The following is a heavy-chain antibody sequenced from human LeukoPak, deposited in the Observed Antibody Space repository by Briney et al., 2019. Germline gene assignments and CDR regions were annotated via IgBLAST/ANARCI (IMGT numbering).Heavy chain of an antibody. Sequence: PSETLSLTCTVSGGSISSGGYYWSWIRQHPGKGLEWIGYIYYSGSTYYNPSLKSRVTISVDTSKNQFSLKLSSVTAADTAVYYCAREFPYGDRRIDYWGQGTLVTVSS. CDR3: AREFPYGDRRIDY. V-gene: IGHV4-31*03. J-gene: IGHJ4*02. CDR2: IYYSGST. CDR1: GGSISSGGYY. D-gene: IGHD4-17*01.